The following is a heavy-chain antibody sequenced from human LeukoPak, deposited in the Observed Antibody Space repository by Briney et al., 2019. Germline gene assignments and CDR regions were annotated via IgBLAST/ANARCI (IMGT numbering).Heavy chain of an antibody. CDR2: INPNSGGT. D-gene: IGHD3-10*01. J-gene: IGHJ4*02. V-gene: IGHV1-2*02. Sequence: ASVKVSCKASGYTFTGYYMHWVRQAPGQGLEWMGWINPNSGGTNYAQKFQGRVTMTRDTSISTAYMELSRLRSDDTAVYYCARGPALGSITMVRGVPVPRYWGQGTLVTVSS. CDR3: ARGPALGSITMVRGVPVPRY. CDR1: GYTFTGYY.